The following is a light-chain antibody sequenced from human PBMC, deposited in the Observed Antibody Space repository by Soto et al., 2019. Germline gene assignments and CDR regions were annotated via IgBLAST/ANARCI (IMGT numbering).Light chain of an antibody. CDR3: QQYNTCLWT. Sequence: EVVMTQSPATLSVSPGERATLSCRASQSVNANLAWYQQKPGQAPRLLIHGASNRATGIPARFSGSGFGTEFIHNISSLQSEDFAVYYCQQYNTCLWTFGQGTKVEIK. V-gene: IGKV3-15*01. J-gene: IGKJ1*01. CDR1: QSVNAN. CDR2: GAS.